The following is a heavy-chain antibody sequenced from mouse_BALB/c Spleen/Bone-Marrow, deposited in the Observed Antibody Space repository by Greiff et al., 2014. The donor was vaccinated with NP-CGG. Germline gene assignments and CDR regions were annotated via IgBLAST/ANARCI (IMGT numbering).Heavy chain of an antibody. CDR1: GNTFTSYD. Sequence: VQLEESGVGLVKPGASVKLSCKASGNTFTSYDINWVRQRPEQGLEWIGWIFPGDSTTKYNEKFKGKATLTTDKSSSTVHMQLSRLTSEDSAVYFCVRSRIRDWYFDVRGAGTTVTISS. CDR3: VRSRIRDWYFDV. J-gene: IGHJ1*01. V-gene: IGHV1S56*01. CDR2: IFPGDSTT.